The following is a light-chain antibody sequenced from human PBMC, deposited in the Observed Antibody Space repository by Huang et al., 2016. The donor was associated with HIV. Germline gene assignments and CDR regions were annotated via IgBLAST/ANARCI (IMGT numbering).Light chain of an antibody. V-gene: IGKV3-20*01. CDR2: GAS. CDR3: QQYGSSPLT. CDR1: QSVTNTY. J-gene: IGKJ4*01. Sequence: EIVLTQSPGTLSLSRGERATLSCRASQSVTNTYLAWYQQLPGQAPRLLTYGASNRATGIPDRFSGSGSGTDFTLSISRLEPEDFAVYYCQQYGSSPLTFGGGTKVEIK.